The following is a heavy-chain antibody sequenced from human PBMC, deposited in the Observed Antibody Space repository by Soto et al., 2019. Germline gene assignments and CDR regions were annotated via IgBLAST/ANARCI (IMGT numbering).Heavy chain of an antibody. CDR1: GGSMSNYY. V-gene: IGHV4-59*13. J-gene: IGHJ2*01. CDR3: ARVGYSSSWFWYFEL. Sequence: QVHLLESGPGLLKSSETLSLTCIVSGGSMSNYYWSWIRQPPGKGLEWIGYIYYSGNTNYNPSLKSLVTRSKDTSKIQFSLKLSSVTAADTAVYYCARVGYSSSWFWYFELWGRGTLVTGSS. D-gene: IGHD6-13*01. CDR2: IYYSGNT.